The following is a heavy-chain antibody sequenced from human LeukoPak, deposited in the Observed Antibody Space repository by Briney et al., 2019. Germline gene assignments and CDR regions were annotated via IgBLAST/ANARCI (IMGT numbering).Heavy chain of an antibody. CDR3: ARIPNYYDSSGPLGGY. CDR1: GFTFSSYS. CDR2: ISSSSYI. D-gene: IGHD3-22*01. Sequence: PGGSLRLSCAASGFTFSSYSMNWVRQAPGKGLEWVSSISSSSYIYYADSVKGRFTISRDNAKNSLYLQMNSLRAEDTAVYYCARIPNYYDSSGPLGGYWGQGTLVTVSS. J-gene: IGHJ4*02. V-gene: IGHV3-21*01.